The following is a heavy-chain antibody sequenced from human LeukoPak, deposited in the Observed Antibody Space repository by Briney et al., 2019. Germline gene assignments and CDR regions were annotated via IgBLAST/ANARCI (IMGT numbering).Heavy chain of an antibody. V-gene: IGHV3-21*01. D-gene: IGHD6-13*01. CDR1: GFTFSSYS. CDR3: ARSAPSYSSSWAFDY. CDR2: ISSSSSYI. J-gene: IGHJ4*02. Sequence: GGSLRLSCAASGFTFSSYSMNWVRQAPGKGLEWVSSISSSSSYIYYADSVKGRFTISRDNAKNSLYLQMNSLRAEDTAVYYCARSAPSYSSSWAFDYWGQGTLVTVSS.